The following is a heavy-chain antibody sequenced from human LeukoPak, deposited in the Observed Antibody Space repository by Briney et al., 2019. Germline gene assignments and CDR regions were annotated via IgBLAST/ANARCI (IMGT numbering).Heavy chain of an antibody. J-gene: IGHJ4*02. CDR3: ARAKYSRHVDY. V-gene: IGHV4-59*12. Sequence: SETLSLTCTVSGGSISSYYWSWIRQPPGKGLEWIGYIYYSGSTNYNPSLKSRVTISVDTSKNQFSLKLSSVTAADTALYYCARAKYSRHVDYWGQGNLVTVYS. CDR1: GGSISSYY. D-gene: IGHD6-6*01. CDR2: IYYSGST.